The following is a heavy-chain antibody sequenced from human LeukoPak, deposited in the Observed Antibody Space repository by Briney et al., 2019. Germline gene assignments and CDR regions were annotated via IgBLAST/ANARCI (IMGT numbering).Heavy chain of an antibody. CDR1: GGSISSGGYY. CDR3: ARVFVVVTVSNWFDP. V-gene: IGHV4-31*03. CDR2: IYYSGST. D-gene: IGHD2-21*02. Sequence: SETLSLTCTVSGGSISSGGYYWSWIRQHPGKGLEWIGYIYYSGSTYYNPSLKSRVTISVDTSKNQFSLKLSSVTAADTAVYYCARVFVVVTVSNWFDPWGQGTLVTVSS. J-gene: IGHJ5*02.